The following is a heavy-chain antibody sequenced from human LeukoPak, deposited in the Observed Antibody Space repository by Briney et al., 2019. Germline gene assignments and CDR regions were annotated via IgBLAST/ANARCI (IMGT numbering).Heavy chain of an antibody. J-gene: IGHJ1*01. CDR2: IYYSGST. CDR1: GGSISGYY. D-gene: IGHD2-15*01. Sequence: PSETLSLTCTVSGGSISGYYWSWIRQPPGKGLEYIGYIYYSGSTKNNPSLKSPVTISVDTSKNQFSLKLSSVTAADTAVYYCAQQVGYCSSGSCYFTYWGQGTLVTVSS. CDR3: AQQVGYCSSGSCYFTY. V-gene: IGHV4-59*01.